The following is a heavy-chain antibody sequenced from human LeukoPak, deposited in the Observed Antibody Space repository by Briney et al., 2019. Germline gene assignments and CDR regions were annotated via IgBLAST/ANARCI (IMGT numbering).Heavy chain of an antibody. CDR3: ARHYYDSSGYLTGQYYYYYMDV. D-gene: IGHD3-22*01. CDR1: GGSISSYY. J-gene: IGHJ6*03. CDR2: IYTSGST. Sequence: SETLSLTCTVSGGSISSYYWSWIRQPAGKGLEWIGRIYTSGSTNYNPSLKSRVTMSVDTSKNQFSLKLSSVTAADTAVYYCARHYYDSSGYLTGQYYYYYMDVWGKGTTVTISS. V-gene: IGHV4-4*07.